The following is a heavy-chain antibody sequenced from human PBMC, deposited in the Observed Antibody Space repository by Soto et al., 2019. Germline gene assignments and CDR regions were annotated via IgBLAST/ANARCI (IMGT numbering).Heavy chain of an antibody. D-gene: IGHD5-18*01. CDR3: ARDEYSYGYSDY. V-gene: IGHV3-23*01. J-gene: IGHJ4*02. CDR2: ISGSGGST. Sequence: PGGSLRLSCAASGFTFSSYAMSWVRQAPGKGLEWVSAISGSGGSTYYADSVKGRFTISRDNAKNSLYLQMNSLRAEDTAVYYCARDEYSYGYSDYWGQGTLVTVSS. CDR1: GFTFSSYA.